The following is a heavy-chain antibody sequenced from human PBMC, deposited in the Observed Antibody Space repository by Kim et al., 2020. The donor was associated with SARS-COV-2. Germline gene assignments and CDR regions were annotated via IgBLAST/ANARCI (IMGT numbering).Heavy chain of an antibody. J-gene: IGHJ4*02. CDR2: IYYSGST. D-gene: IGHD6-13*01. CDR1: GGSISSYY. CDR3: ARGRWAYYFDY. V-gene: IGHV4-59*13. Sequence: SETLSLTCTVSGGSISSYYWSWIRQPPGKGLEWIGYIYYSGSTNYNPSLKSRVTISVDTSKNQFSLKLSSVTAADTAVYYCARGRWAYYFDYWGQGTLGT.